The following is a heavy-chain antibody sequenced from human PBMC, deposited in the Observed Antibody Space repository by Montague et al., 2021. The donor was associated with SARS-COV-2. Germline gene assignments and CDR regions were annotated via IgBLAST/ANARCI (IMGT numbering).Heavy chain of an antibody. J-gene: IGHJ4*02. Sequence: SLRLSCAVSGFIFSTYGMHWVRQAPGKGLEWVAVIWYDGSNKYYADSVKGRFTISRDNPKNTLYLQMNSLRAEDTAVYYCARDRDYYDSSGHYYEIDYWGQGTLVTVSS. V-gene: IGHV3-33*08. D-gene: IGHD3-22*01. CDR1: GFIFSTYG. CDR3: ARDRDYYDSSGHYYEIDY. CDR2: IWYDGSNK.